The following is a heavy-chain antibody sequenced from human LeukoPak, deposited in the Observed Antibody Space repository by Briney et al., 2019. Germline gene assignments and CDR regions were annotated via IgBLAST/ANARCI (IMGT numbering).Heavy chain of an antibody. CDR1: GFTFSSYA. J-gene: IGHJ4*02. CDR2: ISGSGGST. CDR3: AKEFCSGGSCYPYYFDY. Sequence: GGSLRLSCAASGFTFSSYAMSWVRQAPGKGLEWVSAISGSGGSTYYADSVKGRFTISRDNSKNTLCLQMNSLRAEDTAVYYCAKEFCSGGSCYPYYFDYWGQGTLVTVSS. V-gene: IGHV3-23*01. D-gene: IGHD2-15*01.